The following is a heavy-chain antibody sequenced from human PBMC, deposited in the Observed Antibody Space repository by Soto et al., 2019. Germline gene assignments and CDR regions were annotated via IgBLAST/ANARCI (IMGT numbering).Heavy chain of an antibody. CDR2: ISGSGSST. J-gene: IGHJ4*02. CDR1: GFTFSSYA. V-gene: IGHV3-23*01. D-gene: IGHD3-16*01. Sequence: EVQLLESGGGLVQPGGSLRLSCAASGFTFSSYAMNWVRQAPGKGLVWLSSISGSGSSTYYADSVKGRFTISRDNSKNTLYLQMNSLRAEDTAVYYCAKPAGGHFDYWGQGTLVTVSS. CDR3: AKPAGGHFDY.